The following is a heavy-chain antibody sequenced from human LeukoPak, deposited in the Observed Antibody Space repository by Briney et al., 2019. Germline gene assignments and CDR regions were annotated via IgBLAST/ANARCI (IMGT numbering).Heavy chain of an antibody. CDR2: INPNSGGT. D-gene: IGHD3-10*01. Sequence: GASVKVSCKASGYTFTGYYMHWVRQAPGQGLEWMGWINPNSGGTNYAQKFQGRVTMTRDTSISTAYMELSRLRSDDTAVYYCARDWSSGSYLSYYYGMDVWGQGTTVTVSS. V-gene: IGHV1-2*02. CDR1: GYTFTGYY. CDR3: ARDWSSGSYLSYYYGMDV. J-gene: IGHJ6*02.